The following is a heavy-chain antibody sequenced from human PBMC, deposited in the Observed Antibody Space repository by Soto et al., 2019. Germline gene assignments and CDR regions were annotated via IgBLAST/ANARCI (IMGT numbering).Heavy chain of an antibody. CDR2: IYPGDSDN. Sequence: PGESLTISCKGSGYSFTSYWIGWVRQMPGKGLEWMGIIYPGDSDNSYSPSIQGQVTISADKYNSTAYLQRSSMKAADTAMYYCASLYSRAGDKTYFMAVWGKGTTVIVSS. CDR3: ASLYSRAGDKTYFMAV. J-gene: IGHJ6*03. CDR1: GYSFTSYW. V-gene: IGHV5-51*01. D-gene: IGHD2-21*01.